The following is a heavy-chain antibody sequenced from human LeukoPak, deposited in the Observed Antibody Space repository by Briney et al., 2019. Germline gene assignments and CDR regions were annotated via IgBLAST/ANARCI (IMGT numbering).Heavy chain of an antibody. D-gene: IGHD3-22*01. Sequence: GGSLRLSCAASGITFSSYNMNWVRQAPGKWLEWVSSISSSSSYIYYADSVKGRFTISRDNAKNSLYLQMNSLRAEDTAVYYCGTRGYSEYYFDYWGQGTLVTVSS. J-gene: IGHJ4*02. CDR1: GITFSSYN. CDR2: ISSSSSYI. CDR3: GTRGYSEYYFDY. V-gene: IGHV3-21*01.